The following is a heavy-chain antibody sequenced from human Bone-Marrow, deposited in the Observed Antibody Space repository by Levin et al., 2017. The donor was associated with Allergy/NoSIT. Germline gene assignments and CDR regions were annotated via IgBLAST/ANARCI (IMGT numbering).Heavy chain of an antibody. CDR2: IYYSGST. V-gene: IGHV4-31*03. Sequence: SLTCTVSGGSISSGGYYWSWIRQHPGKGLEWIGYIYYSGSTYYNPSLKSRVTISVDTSKNQFSLKLSSVTAADTAVYYCARGRGLYSGYDYTPFDYWGQGTLVTVSS. CDR3: ARGRGLYSGYDYTPFDY. J-gene: IGHJ4*02. D-gene: IGHD5-12*01. CDR1: GGSISSGGYY.